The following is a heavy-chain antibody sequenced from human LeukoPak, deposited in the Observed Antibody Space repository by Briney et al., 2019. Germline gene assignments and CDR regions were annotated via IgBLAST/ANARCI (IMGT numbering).Heavy chain of an antibody. Sequence: PGGSLRLSCAASGFTFSSYGMHWVRQAPGKGLEWVAVISYDGSNKYYADSVKGRFTISRDNSKNTLYLQMNSLRAEDTAVYYCAKSLSGYSYGNRFDPWGQGTLVTVSS. CDR3: AKSLSGYSYGNRFDP. D-gene: IGHD5-18*01. V-gene: IGHV3-30*18. J-gene: IGHJ5*02. CDR1: GFTFSSYG. CDR2: ISYDGSNK.